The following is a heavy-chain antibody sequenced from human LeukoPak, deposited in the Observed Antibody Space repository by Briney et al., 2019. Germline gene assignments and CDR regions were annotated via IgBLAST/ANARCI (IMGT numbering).Heavy chain of an antibody. CDR1: GGSFSGYY. J-gene: IGHJ5*02. V-gene: IGHV4-34*01. D-gene: IGHD6-6*01. Sequence: SETLSLTCAVYGGSFSGYYWSWIRQPPGKGLEWIGETNHSGSTNYNPSLKSRVTISVDTSKNQFSLKLSSVTAADTAVYYCARLRQLVQRGSEWFDPWGQGTLVTVSS. CDR3: ARLRQLVQRGSEWFDP. CDR2: TNHSGST.